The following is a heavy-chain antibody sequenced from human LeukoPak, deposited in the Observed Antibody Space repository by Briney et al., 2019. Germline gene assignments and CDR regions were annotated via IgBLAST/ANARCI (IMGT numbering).Heavy chain of an antibody. J-gene: IGHJ4*02. Sequence: PSETLSLTCTVSGGSISNYYWSWIRQPPGKGLEWIGYINYSGSTNYNPSLKSRVTISVDTSKYQFSLKLSSVTAADTAVYYCARSQGRFDYVTSGYYITDLDFWGQGTLVTVSS. CDR3: ARSQGRFDYVTSGYYITDLDF. D-gene: IGHD3-22*01. CDR2: INYSGST. CDR1: GGSISNYY. V-gene: IGHV4-59*01.